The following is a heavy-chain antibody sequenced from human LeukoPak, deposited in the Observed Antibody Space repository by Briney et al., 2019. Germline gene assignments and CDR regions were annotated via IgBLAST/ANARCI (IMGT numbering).Heavy chain of an antibody. J-gene: IGHJ4*02. V-gene: IGHV3-23*01. CDR3: AKEGRVGATLDPTDYFDY. CDR2: ISGSGGST. Sequence: QTGGSLRLSCAASGFTFSSYGMSWVRQAPGKGLEWVSAISGSGGSTYYADSVKGRFTISRDNSKNTLYLQMNSLRAEDTAVYYCAKEGRVGATLDPTDYFDYWGQGTLVTVSS. CDR1: GFTFSSYG. D-gene: IGHD1-26*01.